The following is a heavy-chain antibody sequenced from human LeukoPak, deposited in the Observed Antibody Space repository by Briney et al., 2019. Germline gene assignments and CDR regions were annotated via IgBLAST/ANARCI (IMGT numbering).Heavy chain of an antibody. Sequence: GGSLRLSCAASGFTFSSYSMNWVRQAPGKGLEWVSYISSSSSTIYYADSVKGRFTISRDNAKNSLYLQMNSLRAEDTAVYYCARDREYYYYGMDVWGQGTTVTVSS. V-gene: IGHV3-48*04. CDR3: ARDREYYYYGMDV. J-gene: IGHJ6*02. CDR2: ISSSSSTI. CDR1: GFTFSSYS.